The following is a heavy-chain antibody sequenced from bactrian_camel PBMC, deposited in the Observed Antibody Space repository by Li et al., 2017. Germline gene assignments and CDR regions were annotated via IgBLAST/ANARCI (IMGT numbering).Heavy chain of an antibody. V-gene: IGHV3S40*01. D-gene: IGHD2*01. J-gene: IGHJ4*01. CDR1: DYMAGTLC. Sequence: DVQLVESGGGSVQAGGSLRLSCAASDYMAGTLCMGWFRQAPGKEREGVATTYSGDGSTYYADAVEGRFTVSRDNAKKMVYLQMNNLKPEDTAMYYCAALRPPCTVYSGADYKGQGTQVTVS. CDR2: TYSGDGST.